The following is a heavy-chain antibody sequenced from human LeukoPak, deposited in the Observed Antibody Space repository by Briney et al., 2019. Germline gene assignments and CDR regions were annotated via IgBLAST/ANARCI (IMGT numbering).Heavy chain of an antibody. CDR3: ARGAYYNILTGYRGRILVFDY. V-gene: IGHV3-53*05. J-gene: IGHJ4*02. D-gene: IGHD3-9*01. CDR1: GFTVSSNY. CDR2: IYSGGST. Sequence: GGSLRLSCAASGFTVSSNYMSWVRQASGKGLEWDSVIYSGGSTYYADSVKGRFTISRDNSKNTLYLQMDSLRAEDTAVYFCARGAYYNILTGYRGRILVFDYWGQGTLVTVSS.